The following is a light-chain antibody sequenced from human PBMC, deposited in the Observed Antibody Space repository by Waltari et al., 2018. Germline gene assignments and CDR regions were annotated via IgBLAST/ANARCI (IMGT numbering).Light chain of an antibody. V-gene: IGLV1-44*01. J-gene: IGLJ1*01. CDR1: SSNIGSNT. Sequence: QSVLTQPPSVSGTPGQRVTISCSGSSSNIGSNTVNWYQQLPGTAPKLLIYSNNQRTSGVPDRISGSRSGTSASLAVSGLQSEDEADYYCAVWDGSLNAYVFGAGTKVTVL. CDR2: SNN. CDR3: AVWDGSLNAYV.